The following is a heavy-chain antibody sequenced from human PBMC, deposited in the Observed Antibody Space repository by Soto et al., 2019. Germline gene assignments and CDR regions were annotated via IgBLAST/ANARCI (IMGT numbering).Heavy chain of an antibody. CDR1: GGSLNSGTYC. J-gene: IGHJ5*01. V-gene: IGHV4-30-2*06. Sequence: QLQLQESGSGLVKPSQTLSLTCAVSGGSLNSGTYCWSWIRQSPGKGLERIGYIHYGGRTYYNPSLKTRVTISAHRCKNLCSLNLRSVPAAATAVYYCAIGLRSIKWFDSWCPGILVTASS. CDR2: IHYGGRT. CDR3: AIGLRSIKWFDS. D-gene: IGHD4-17*01.